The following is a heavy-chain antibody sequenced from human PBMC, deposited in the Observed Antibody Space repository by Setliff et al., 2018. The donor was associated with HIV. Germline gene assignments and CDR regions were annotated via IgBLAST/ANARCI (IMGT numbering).Heavy chain of an antibody. CDR1: GGSMSTHY. D-gene: IGHD4-17*01. Sequence: PSETLSLTCTVSGGSMSTHYWSWIRQTPGKGLEWIGHIYTTGSTHYNPSLRSRVTISIDTSKNKFSLKVTSVTSADTAVYYCAKGAGFYGDYTFDYWGQGNLVTVSS. CDR3: AKGAGFYGDYTFDY. J-gene: IGHJ4*02. V-gene: IGHV4-59*11. CDR2: IYTTGST.